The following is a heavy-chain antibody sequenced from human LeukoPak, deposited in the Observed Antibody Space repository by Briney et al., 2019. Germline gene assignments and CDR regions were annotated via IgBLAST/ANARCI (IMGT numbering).Heavy chain of an antibody. Sequence: GGSLRLSCAASGFTFSSYWMHWVRQAPGKGLVWVSRINSDGSSTSYADSVKGRFTISRDNAKNTLYLQMNSLRAEGTAVYYCARVSSAYYYYDSSGYFYWGQGTLVTVSS. J-gene: IGHJ4*02. D-gene: IGHD3-22*01. CDR2: INSDGSST. CDR1: GFTFSSYW. V-gene: IGHV3-74*01. CDR3: ARVSSAYYYYDSSGYFY.